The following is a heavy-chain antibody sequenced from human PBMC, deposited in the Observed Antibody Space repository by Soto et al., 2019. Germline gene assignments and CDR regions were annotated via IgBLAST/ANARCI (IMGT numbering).Heavy chain of an antibody. CDR3: ARAPYQQWYGMDV. J-gene: IGHJ6*02. D-gene: IGHD6-19*01. Sequence: GGSLRLSCAASNFIFSNAWMNWVRQAPGKGLEWVGRIKSKTDGGTTDYATPVKGRFTISRDDSKNTVYLQMNSLKTEDTAVYYCARAPYQQWYGMDVWGQGTTVTVSS. CDR1: NFIFSNAW. CDR2: IKSKTDGGTT. V-gene: IGHV3-15*07.